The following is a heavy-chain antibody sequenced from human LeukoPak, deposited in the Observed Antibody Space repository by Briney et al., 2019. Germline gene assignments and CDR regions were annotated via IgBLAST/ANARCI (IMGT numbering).Heavy chain of an antibody. CDR2: IWDDGSNK. CDR3: ARGGNTGIFDY. D-gene: IGHD1-7*01. V-gene: IGHV3-33*01. Sequence: GGSLRLSCAASGFTFNSYGMHWVRQAPGKGLEWVAVIWDDGSNKDYADSVKGRSTISRDNSKNTLYLQMNSLRIEDTAVYRCARGGNTGIFDYWGQGTLVTVSS. J-gene: IGHJ4*02. CDR1: GFTFNSYG.